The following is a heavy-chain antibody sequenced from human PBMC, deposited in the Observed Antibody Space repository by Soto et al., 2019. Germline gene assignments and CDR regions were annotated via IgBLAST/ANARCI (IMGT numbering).Heavy chain of an antibody. D-gene: IGHD3-9*01. Sequence: GESLKISCAASGFTFSSYAMSWVRQAPGKGLEWVSAISGSGGSTYYADSVKGRFTISRDNSKNTLYLQMNSLRAEDTAVYYCAKTSYDILTGYYTAFDYWGQGTLVTVSS. CDR2: ISGSGGST. CDR3: AKTSYDILTGYYTAFDY. CDR1: GFTFSSYA. J-gene: IGHJ4*02. V-gene: IGHV3-23*01.